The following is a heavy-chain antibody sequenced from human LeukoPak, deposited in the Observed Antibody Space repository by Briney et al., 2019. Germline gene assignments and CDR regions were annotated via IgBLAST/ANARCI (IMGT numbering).Heavy chain of an antibody. CDR2: IYSGGHT. V-gene: IGHV3-53*01. CDR1: GFTVSRNY. Sequence: GSLRLSCAASGFTVSRNYMSWVRQAPGEGLEWVSVIYSGGHTYYADSVKGRFTISRDNSKNTLYLQMNSLRAEDTAVYYCARDRNYYDSSGGDDAFDIWGQGTTVTVSS. D-gene: IGHD3-22*01. J-gene: IGHJ3*02. CDR3: ARDRNYYDSSGGDDAFDI.